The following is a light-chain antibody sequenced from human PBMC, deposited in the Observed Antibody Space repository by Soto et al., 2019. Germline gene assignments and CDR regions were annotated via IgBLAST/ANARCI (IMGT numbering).Light chain of an antibody. V-gene: IGKV2-28*01. J-gene: IGKJ1*01. Sequence: DLVMTHSPLSLPVTPGAPASISCRSSQSLLHSNGYNYLDWYLQKPGQSPQLLIYLGSDRASGVPDRFSGSGSGTDFTLKISRVEAEDVGLYYCMQSLETPWTFGQGTKVDIK. CDR1: QSLLHSNGYNY. CDR3: MQSLETPWT. CDR2: LGS.